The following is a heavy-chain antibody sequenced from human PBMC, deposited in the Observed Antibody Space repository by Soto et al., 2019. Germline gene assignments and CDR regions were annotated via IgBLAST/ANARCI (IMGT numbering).Heavy chain of an antibody. V-gene: IGHV3-9*01. Sequence: LRLSCAASGFTFDDYAMHWVRQAPGKGLEWVSGISWNSGSIGYADSVKGRFTISRDNAKNSLYLQMNSLRAEDTALYYCARVTSVRLGYYYYYMDVWGKGTTVTVSS. CDR3: ARVTSVRLGYYYYYMDV. D-gene: IGHD3-16*01. CDR1: GFTFDDYA. J-gene: IGHJ6*03. CDR2: ISWNSGSI.